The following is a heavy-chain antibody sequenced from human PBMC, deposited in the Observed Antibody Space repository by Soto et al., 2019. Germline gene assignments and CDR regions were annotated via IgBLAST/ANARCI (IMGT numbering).Heavy chain of an antibody. D-gene: IGHD2-21*02. Sequence: QVQLMQSGAEVKKPGASVKVSCKASGDTFTDYYIHWVRQAPGQGLEWMGKVNPSGGHTTYSQHFLGRVTMTRDTSTSTLYRELTSLTSDDTAIYYCARGGHVGVVTAALDYWGQGTLVTVSS. J-gene: IGHJ4*02. CDR3: ARGGHVGVVTAALDY. CDR2: VNPSGGHT. V-gene: IGHV1-46*01. CDR1: GDTFTDYY.